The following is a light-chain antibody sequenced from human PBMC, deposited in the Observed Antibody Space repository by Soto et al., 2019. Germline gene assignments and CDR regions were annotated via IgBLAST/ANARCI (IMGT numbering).Light chain of an antibody. CDR2: INSEGRH. CDR1: SGHSNYA. Sequence: QLVLTQSPSASASLGASVELTCTLSSGHSNYAIAWHQQHPEKGPRYLMKINSEGRHSKGNGIPDRFSGSSSGAERYLTISSLQSEDEADYYCQTWGTGIQLFGGGTKLTVL. J-gene: IGLJ2*01. V-gene: IGLV4-69*01. CDR3: QTWGTGIQL.